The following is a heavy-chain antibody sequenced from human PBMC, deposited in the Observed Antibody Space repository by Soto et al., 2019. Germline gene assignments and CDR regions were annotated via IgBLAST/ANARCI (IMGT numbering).Heavy chain of an antibody. CDR1: GGSISSGGYY. CDR2: IYYSGST. CDR3: ARAWEVTAIHFDY. J-gene: IGHJ4*02. D-gene: IGHD2-21*02. V-gene: IGHV4-31*03. Sequence: SETLSLTCTVSGGSISSGGYYWSWIRQHPGKGLEWIGYIYYSGSTYYNPSLKSRVTISVDTSKNQFSLKLSSVTAADTAVYYCARAWEVTAIHFDYWGQGTLVTVSS.